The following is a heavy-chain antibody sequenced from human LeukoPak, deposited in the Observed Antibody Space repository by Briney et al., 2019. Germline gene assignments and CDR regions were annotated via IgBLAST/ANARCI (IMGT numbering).Heavy chain of an antibody. J-gene: IGHJ4*02. Sequence: SETLSLTCTVSGGSISSGDYYWSWIRQPPGKGLEWIGYIYYSGSTYYNPSLKSRVTISVDTSKNQFSLKLSSVTAADTAVYYCARVARRPVAGTQYYFDYWGQGTLVTVSS. V-gene: IGHV4-30-4*01. CDR1: GGSISSGDYY. D-gene: IGHD6-19*01. CDR3: ARVARRPVAGTQYYFDY. CDR2: IYYSGST.